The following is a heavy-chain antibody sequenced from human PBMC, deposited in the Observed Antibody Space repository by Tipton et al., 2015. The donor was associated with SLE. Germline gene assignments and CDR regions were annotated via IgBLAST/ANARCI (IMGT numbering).Heavy chain of an antibody. CDR3: APFRVYGSGSYE. CDR1: GGSISSYY. CDR2: IYYSGST. D-gene: IGHD3-10*01. J-gene: IGHJ4*02. V-gene: IGHV4-59*12. Sequence: LRLSCTVSGGSISSYYWSWIRQPPGKGLEWIGYIYYSGSTNYNPSLKSRVTISVDTSKNQFSLKLSSVTAADTAVYYCAPFRVYGSGSYEWGQGTLVTVSS.